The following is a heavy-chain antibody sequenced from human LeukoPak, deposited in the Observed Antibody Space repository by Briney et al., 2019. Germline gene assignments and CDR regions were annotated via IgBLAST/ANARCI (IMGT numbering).Heavy chain of an antibody. J-gene: IGHJ4*02. CDR3: ARQAREQWLDRAYYFDY. CDR1: GGSISSYY. V-gene: IGHV4-59*08. D-gene: IGHD6-19*01. CDR2: IYYSGST. Sequence: SETLSLTCTVSGGSISSYYWSWIRQPPGKGLEWIGYIYYSGSTNYNPSLKSRLTISVDTSKNQFSLKLSSVTAADTAVYYCARQAREQWLDRAYYFDYWGQGTLVTVSS.